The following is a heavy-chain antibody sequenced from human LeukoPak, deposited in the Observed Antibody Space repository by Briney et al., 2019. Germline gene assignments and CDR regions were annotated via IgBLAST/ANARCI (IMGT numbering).Heavy chain of an antibody. CDR1: GYTFTSYA. J-gene: IGHJ4*02. Sequence: ASVKVSCKASGYTFTSYAMHWVRQAPGQRLEWMGRINAGNGNTKYSQKFQGRVTITRDTSASTAYMELSSLRSEDTAVYYCATPHTTVTTYFDYWGQGTLVTVSS. V-gene: IGHV1-3*01. CDR2: INAGNGNT. D-gene: IGHD4-17*01. CDR3: ATPHTTVTTYFDY.